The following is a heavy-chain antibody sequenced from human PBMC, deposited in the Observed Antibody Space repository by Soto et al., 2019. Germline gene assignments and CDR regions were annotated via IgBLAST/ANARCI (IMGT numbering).Heavy chain of an antibody. V-gene: IGHV4-39*01. Sequence: PSETLSLTCTVSGGSISDISYCWGWIRQPPGKGLQWIGCMFYSGATYYNQSLKNRVTLSVDTSNNEFSLKLVSVTAPDTAVYYCARHKSGSDWLDPWGQGTLVTVSS. CDR3: ARHKSGSDWLDP. CDR1: GGSISDISYC. CDR2: MFYSGAT. J-gene: IGHJ5*02. D-gene: IGHD2-15*01.